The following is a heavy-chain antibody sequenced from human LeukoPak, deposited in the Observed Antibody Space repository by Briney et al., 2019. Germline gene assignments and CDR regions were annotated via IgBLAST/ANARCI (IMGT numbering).Heavy chain of an antibody. V-gene: IGHV3-74*01. CDR2: INSDGSRI. J-gene: IGHJ4*02. CDR1: GFTFSSYW. Sequence: GGSLRLSCAASGFTFSSYWMHWVGQAPGKGPGGVSRINSDGSRIDYADSVKGRFTISRDNAKNTLYLQMNSLGAEDTAVYYCARRITMIDLPDYWGQGTLVTVSS. CDR3: ARRITMIDLPDY. D-gene: IGHD3-22*01.